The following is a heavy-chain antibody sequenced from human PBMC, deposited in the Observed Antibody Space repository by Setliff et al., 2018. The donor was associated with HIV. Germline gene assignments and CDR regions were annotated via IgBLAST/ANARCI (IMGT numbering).Heavy chain of an antibody. CDR1: GDSISTYF. J-gene: IGHJ4*02. CDR2: IYYTGST. CDR3: ATMNYDSSGYYSD. Sequence: SETLSLTCTVSGDSISTYFWSWVRQTPGKGLEWIGYIYYTGSTSYNPSFRSRVTISVDTSKNQFSLKLSSVTAADTAVYFCATMNYDSSGYYSDWGQGTRVTVSS. D-gene: IGHD3-22*01. V-gene: IGHV4-59*08.